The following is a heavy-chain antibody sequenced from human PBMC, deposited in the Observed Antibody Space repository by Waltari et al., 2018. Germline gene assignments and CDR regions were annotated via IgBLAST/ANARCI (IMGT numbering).Heavy chain of an antibody. CDR3: ARVYYRGPSAFDI. J-gene: IGHJ3*02. Sequence: EVQLVQPGAEVKKPGESLKISCKGSGYSFTSNWIGWVRQMPGKGLEWRGVIDPGDSDTRYGPSFQGQVTISADKSISTAFLQWSSLKASDTAVYYCARVYYRGPSAFDIWGQGTMVTVSA. D-gene: IGHD2-8*01. CDR2: IDPGDSDT. CDR1: GYSFTSNW. V-gene: IGHV5-51*01.